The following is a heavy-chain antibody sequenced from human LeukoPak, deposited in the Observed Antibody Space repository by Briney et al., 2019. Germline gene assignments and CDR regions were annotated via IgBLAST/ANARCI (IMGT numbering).Heavy chain of an antibody. V-gene: IGHV1-2*06. CDR3: ARNAREGYGDYSYFDP. D-gene: IGHD4-17*01. Sequence: ASVKVSCXASGFTFSAYYMNWVRLAPGQGLEWMGRINSNTGGTNYAQKFQGRVTMTRDTSISTAYMELSRLRSDDTAVYYCARNAREGYGDYSYFDPWGQGTLVSVSS. CDR2: INSNTGGT. J-gene: IGHJ5*02. CDR1: GFTFSAYY.